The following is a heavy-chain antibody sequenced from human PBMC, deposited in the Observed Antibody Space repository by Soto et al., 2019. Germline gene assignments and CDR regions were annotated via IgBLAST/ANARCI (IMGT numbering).Heavy chain of an antibody. CDR1: GGTFSSYA. CDR2: IIPIFGTA. D-gene: IGHD2-2*01. V-gene: IGHV1-69*06. Sequence: GASVKVSCKASGGTFSSYAISWVRQAPGQGLEWMGVIIPIFGTANYTQKFQGRVTITADKSTSTAYMELSSLRSEDTAVYYCARDEDIVVVPAARDVYYYYGMDVWGQGTTVTVSS. CDR3: ARDEDIVVVPAARDVYYYYGMDV. J-gene: IGHJ6*02.